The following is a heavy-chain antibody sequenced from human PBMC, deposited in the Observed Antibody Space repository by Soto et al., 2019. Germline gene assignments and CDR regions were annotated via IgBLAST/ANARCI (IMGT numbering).Heavy chain of an antibody. D-gene: IGHD6-13*01. J-gene: IGHJ6*02. V-gene: IGHV3-33*01. CDR3: ARRLGIAAAGSLSFGMDV. CDR2: IWYDGSNK. CDR1: GFTFSSYG. Sequence: GGSLRLSCAASGFTFSSYGMHWVRQAPGKGLEWVAVIWYDGSNKYYADSVKGRFTISRDNSKNTLYLQMNSLRAEDTAVYYCARRLGIAAAGSLSFGMDVWGQGTTVTVSS.